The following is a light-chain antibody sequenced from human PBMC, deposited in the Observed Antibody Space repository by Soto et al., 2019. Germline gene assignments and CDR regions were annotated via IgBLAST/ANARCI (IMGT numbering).Light chain of an antibody. CDR1: QSFSSTY. Sequence: EIVMTQSPATLSVCAGESATLSFRASQSFSSTYLAWYQQKSGQAPRLLIYGASSRATGIPARFSGSGSGTEFTLTISSLQPEDFATYYCQQSYSTWTFGQGTKVDIK. J-gene: IGKJ1*01. CDR3: QQSYSTWT. CDR2: GAS. V-gene: IGKV3D-15*01.